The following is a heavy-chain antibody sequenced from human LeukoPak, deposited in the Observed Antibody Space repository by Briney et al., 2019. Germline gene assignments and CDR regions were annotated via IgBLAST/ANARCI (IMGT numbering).Heavy chain of an antibody. V-gene: IGHV3-30*02. D-gene: IGHD1-26*01. CDR1: GFTFSSYG. J-gene: IGHJ6*03. CDR3: AKDGNSGSYFWYYYYYMDV. CDR2: IRYDGRNK. Sequence: GGSLRLSCAASGFTFSSYGMHWVRQAPGKGLEWVAFIRYDGRNKYYADSVKGRFTISRDNSKNTLYLQMNSLRAEDTAVYYCAKDGNSGSYFWYYYYYMDVWGKGTTVTISS.